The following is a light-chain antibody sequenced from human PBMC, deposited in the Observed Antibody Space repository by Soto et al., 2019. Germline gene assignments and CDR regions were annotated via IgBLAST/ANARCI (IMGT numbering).Light chain of an antibody. J-gene: IGLJ1*01. CDR1: SNDIGAYKY. CDR2: EVS. V-gene: IGLV2-14*01. CDR3: SSYTTGSTLYV. Sequence: QSALTQPASVSGSPGQSITISCTGSSNDIGAYKYVSWYQQYPGKAPKLIIFEVSNRPSGVSNRFSGSKSGNTASLTIAGLQAGDEADYHCSSYTTGSTLYVFGGGTKLTVL.